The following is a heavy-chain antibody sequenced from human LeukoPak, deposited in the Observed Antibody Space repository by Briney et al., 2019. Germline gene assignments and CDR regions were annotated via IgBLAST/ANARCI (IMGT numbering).Heavy chain of an antibody. CDR3: ARDSEGAAGGIWGRPDY. CDR1: GFTFSSYS. Sequence: PGGSLRLSCAASGFTFSSYSMNWVRQAPGKGLEWVLSISSSSSYIYYGYSVKGRFTISRDNAKNSLYLQMNSLRAEDTALYYCARDSEGAAGGIWGRPDYWGQGTLVTVSS. D-gene: IGHD6-13*01. CDR2: ISSSSSYI. J-gene: IGHJ4*02. V-gene: IGHV3-21*01.